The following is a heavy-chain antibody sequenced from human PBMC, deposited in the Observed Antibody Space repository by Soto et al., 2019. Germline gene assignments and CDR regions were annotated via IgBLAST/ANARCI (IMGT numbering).Heavy chain of an antibody. CDR2: VYYTGST. J-gene: IGHJ5*02. V-gene: IGHV4-30-4*08. D-gene: IGHD2-21*02. CDR3: VRTAREGAVAPHWFDR. CDR1: GGSISSRSYN. Sequence: PSETLSLTCTVSGGSISSRSYNWGWIRQPPGKGLEWIGYVYYTGSTYYNPSLMSRLTISVDTSKNQFSLKLTSVTAAETAVYYCVRTAREGAVAPHWFDRWGQGTQVTVSS.